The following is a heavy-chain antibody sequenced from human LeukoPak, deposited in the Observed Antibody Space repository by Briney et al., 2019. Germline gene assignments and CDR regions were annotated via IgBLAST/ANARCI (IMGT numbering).Heavy chain of an antibody. CDR1: GGSISSSGYY. CDR2: IYYSGST. D-gene: IGHD1-26*01. Sequence: SETLSLTRTVSGGSISSSGYYWGWIRQPPGKGLEWIASIYYSGSTYYNPSLKSRVTISVDTSKNQLSLKLSSLTSADTAVYYCARHEYSGSYYGLSWFDPWGQGTLVTVSS. V-gene: IGHV4-39*01. J-gene: IGHJ5*02. CDR3: ARHEYSGSYYGLSWFDP.